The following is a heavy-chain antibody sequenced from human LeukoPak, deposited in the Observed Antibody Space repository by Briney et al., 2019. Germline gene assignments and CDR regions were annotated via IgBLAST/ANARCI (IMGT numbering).Heavy chain of an antibody. V-gene: IGHV5-51*01. D-gene: IGHD3-22*01. CDR1: GYNFTNYW. CDR2: IYPADSDS. J-gene: IGHJ4*02. CDR3: ARRGYYDSSGYYYSRGFDY. Sequence: GESLKISCKGSGYNFTNYWIGWVRQMPGKGLEWMGVIYPADSDSRYSPSFQGQVTISTDKSISTAYLQWSSLKASDTAMYYCARRGYYDSSGYYYSRGFDYWGQGTLVTVSS.